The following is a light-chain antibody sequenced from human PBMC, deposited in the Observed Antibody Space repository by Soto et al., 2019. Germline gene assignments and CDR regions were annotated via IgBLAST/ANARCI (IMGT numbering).Light chain of an antibody. J-gene: IGKJ1*01. CDR2: RAS. Sequence: DIQMTQSPSTLSASVGDTVTITCRASQSINNFLAWYQQKPGKAPKLLIYRASTLKSGVPSRFSGSGSGTEFTLTISSLQPDDFATYYCQHYNSYSEAFGQGTKVDIK. V-gene: IGKV1-5*03. CDR3: QHYNSYSEA. CDR1: QSINNF.